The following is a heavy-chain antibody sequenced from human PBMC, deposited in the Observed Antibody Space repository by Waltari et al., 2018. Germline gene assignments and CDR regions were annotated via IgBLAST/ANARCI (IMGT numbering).Heavy chain of an antibody. CDR2: MNPNTGNT. V-gene: IGHV1-8*03. CDR1: GYTFTSDD. CDR3: ASARPGDRIDY. J-gene: IGHJ4*02. Sequence: VQLVQSGAEVKKPGASVKVSCKASGYTFTSDDSKWVRQGTGQGLEVMRCMNPNTGNTGYAQNLQGRVTITRNTPLSPAYRELSSLGSEDTSVYYCASARPGDRIDYWGQGTLVTVSS. D-gene: IGHD2-21*02.